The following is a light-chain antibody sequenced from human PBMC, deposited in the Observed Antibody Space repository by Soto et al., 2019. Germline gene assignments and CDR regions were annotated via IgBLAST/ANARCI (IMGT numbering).Light chain of an antibody. Sequence: EIVMTQSPATLSVSPWERATLSCRASQSVNSNFAWYQQKPGQAPRLLIYAASTRATGIPARFSGSGSGTEFTLTITSLQSEDFAVYYCQQYYNWPGTFGQGTKVDIK. CDR2: AAS. V-gene: IGKV3-15*01. CDR3: QQYYNWPGT. CDR1: QSVNSN. J-gene: IGKJ1*01.